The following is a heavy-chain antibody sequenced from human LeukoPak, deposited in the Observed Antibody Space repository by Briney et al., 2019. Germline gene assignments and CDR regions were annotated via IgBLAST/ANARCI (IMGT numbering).Heavy chain of an antibody. J-gene: IGHJ4*01. CDR2: IYYSGST. CDR3: ARVYDYEHFDY. Sequence: SETLSLTCTVSGGSISSSSYYWGWIRQPPGKGLEWIGSIYYSGSTYYNPSLKSRVTISVDTSKNQFSLKLSSVTAADTAVYYCARVYDYEHFDYWGQGTLVTVSS. V-gene: IGHV4-39*07. D-gene: IGHD4-17*01. CDR1: GGSISSSSYY.